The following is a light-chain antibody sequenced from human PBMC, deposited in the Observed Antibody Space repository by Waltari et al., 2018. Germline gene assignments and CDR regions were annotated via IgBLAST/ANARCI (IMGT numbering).Light chain of an antibody. CDR3: QQSYTLPYT. CDR1: QTIYNS. Sequence: DIQMTQSPSPLSASVGDRVTITCRASQTIYNSVNWYKHKPGKAPKLLISDTSTLQSGVPSRFSGRGSGTEFTLTISRLQPEDFGTYYCQQSYTLPYTFGQGTKLDI. J-gene: IGKJ2*01. CDR2: DTS. V-gene: IGKV1-39*01.